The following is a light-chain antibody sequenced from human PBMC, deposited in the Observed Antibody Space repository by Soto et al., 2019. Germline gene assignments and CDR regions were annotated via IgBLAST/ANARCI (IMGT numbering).Light chain of an antibody. CDR2: DVS. Sequence: QSALTQPPSVSGSPGQSVTISCTGTSSDVGSYNRVSWYQQPPGTAPKLMIYDVSNRPSAVPDRFSGSKSGNTASLTISGLQPEDEADYYCSSCTSSSTYVFGTGTKLTVL. CDR3: SSCTSSSTYV. CDR1: SSDVGSYNR. V-gene: IGLV2-18*02. J-gene: IGLJ1*01.